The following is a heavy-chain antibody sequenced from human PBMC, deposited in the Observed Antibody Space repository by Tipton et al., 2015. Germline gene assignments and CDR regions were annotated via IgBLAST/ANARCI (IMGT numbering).Heavy chain of an antibody. CDR1: GGSVSSGSYY. V-gene: IGHV4-61*01. CDR3: ARARGRHGGLFDS. CDR2: IYNSGST. Sequence: TLSLTCTVSGGSVSSGSYYWSWIRQPPGKGLEWIGYIYNSGSTNYNPSLKSRVTISVDTSKTQFSLKMSSGTASDTAVYYCARARGRHGGLFDSWGQGILVTVSS. D-gene: IGHD4-23*01. J-gene: IGHJ4*02.